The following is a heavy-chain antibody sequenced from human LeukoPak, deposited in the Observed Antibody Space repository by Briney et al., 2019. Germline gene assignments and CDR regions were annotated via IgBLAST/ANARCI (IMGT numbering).Heavy chain of an antibody. J-gene: IGHJ1*01. CDR3: AREVGIAVAGLAEAEYFQH. V-gene: IGHV1-2*02. CDR2: INPNSGGT. D-gene: IGHD6-19*01. Sequence: ASVKVSCKASGYTFTGYYMHWVRQAPGQGLEWMGWINPNSGGTNYAQKFQGRVTMTRDTSISTVYMELSSLRSEDTAVYYCAREVGIAVAGLAEAEYFQHWGQGTLVTVSS. CDR1: GYTFTGYY.